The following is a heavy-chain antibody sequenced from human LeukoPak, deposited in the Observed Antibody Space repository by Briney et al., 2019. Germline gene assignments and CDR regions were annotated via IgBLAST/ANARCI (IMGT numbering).Heavy chain of an antibody. V-gene: IGHV5-51*01. D-gene: IGHD2-2*01. J-gene: IGHJ5*02. CDR2: IYPGDSDT. CDR3: ARRDCSSTSCPRKGWFDP. CDR1: GYSFTSYW. Sequence: GESLKISCKGSGYSFTSYWIGWVRQMPGKGLEWMGIIYPGDSDTRYSPSFQGQVTISADKSISTAYLQWSSLKASDTAMYYCARRDCSSTSCPRKGWFDPWGQGTLVTVSS.